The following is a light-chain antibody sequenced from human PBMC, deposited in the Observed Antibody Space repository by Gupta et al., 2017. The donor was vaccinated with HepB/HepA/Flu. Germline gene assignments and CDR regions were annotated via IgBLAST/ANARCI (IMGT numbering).Light chain of an antibody. J-gene: IGKJ4*01. V-gene: IGKV3-11*01. CDR1: QSVDNY. Sequence: VFTHSPATLPPSPGERATLSCRASQSVDNYLAWYQQKPGQAPRVLIDHASNRATGIPARFSGSGSGTEFTLTISSLEPEDFAVYYCQQHKFWLTFGEGTKVEI. CDR3: QQHKFWLT. CDR2: HAS.